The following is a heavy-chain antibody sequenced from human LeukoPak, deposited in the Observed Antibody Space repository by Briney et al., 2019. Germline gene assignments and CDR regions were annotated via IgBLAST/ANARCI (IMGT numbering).Heavy chain of an antibody. CDR2: IYYSGST. J-gene: IGHJ4*02. Sequence: SQTLSLTCTVSGGSISSGGYYWSWIRQHPGKGLEWIGYIYYSGSTYYNPSLKSRVTISVDTSKNQFSLKLSSVTAADTAVYYCARRDFSGGYCYDYWGQGTLVTVSS. CDR3: ARRDFSGGYCYDY. CDR1: GGSISSGGYY. V-gene: IGHV4-31*03. D-gene: IGHD2-15*01.